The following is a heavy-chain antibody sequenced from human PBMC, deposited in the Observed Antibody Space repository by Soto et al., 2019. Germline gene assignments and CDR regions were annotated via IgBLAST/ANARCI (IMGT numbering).Heavy chain of an antibody. CDR2: IIPIFGTA. CDR3: ARDDGFGDPYYYYYGMDV. V-gene: IGHV1-69*13. J-gene: IGHJ6*02. CDR1: GGTFSSYA. D-gene: IGHD3-10*01. Sequence: ASVKVSCKASGGTFSSYAISWVRQAPGQGLEWMGGIIPIFGTANYAQKYQGRVTITADESTSTAYMELSSLRSEDTAVYYCARDDGFGDPYYYYYGMDVWGQGTTVTVSS.